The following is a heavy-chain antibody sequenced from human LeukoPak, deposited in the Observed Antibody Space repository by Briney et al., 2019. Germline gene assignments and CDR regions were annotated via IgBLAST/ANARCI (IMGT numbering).Heavy chain of an antibody. D-gene: IGHD3-9*01. V-gene: IGHV1-58*02. CDR3: ARSSAYYNEADI. CDR1: GFTFTTSA. Sequence: SVKVSCKASGFTFTTSAMQWVRQARGQRLEWIGWIVVASGNTNYAQKFQERVTITSATSTSTVYMELSSLRSEDTAVYYCARSSAYYNEADIWGQGTMVTVSS. CDR2: IVVASGNT. J-gene: IGHJ3*02.